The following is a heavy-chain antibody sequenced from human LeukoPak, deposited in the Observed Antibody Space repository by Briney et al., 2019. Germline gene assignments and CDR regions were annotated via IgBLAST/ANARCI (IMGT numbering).Heavy chain of an antibody. CDR1: AFTLGDWY. V-gene: IGHV3-11*01. Sequence: GGSLSLSCTASAFTLGDWYMSWIRQAPGKGLEWISYISNIGTTTYYAASVKGRFTISRDNAKNSLYLQMNSLRAEDTTVYYCACDFRYLGHDFWGQGTLVTVSS. CDR2: ISNIGTTT. CDR3: ACDFRYLGHDF. J-gene: IGHJ4*02. D-gene: IGHD2-21*02.